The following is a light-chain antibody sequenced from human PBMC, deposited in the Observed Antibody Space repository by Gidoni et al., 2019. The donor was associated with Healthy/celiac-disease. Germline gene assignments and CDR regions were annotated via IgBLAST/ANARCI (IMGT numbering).Light chain of an antibody. V-gene: IGLV1-40*01. CDR1: CSNIGAGYD. CDR3: QSYDSSLSGFYV. CDR2: GNS. Sequence: QSVLTHPPSVSAAPGQRVTISCTGSCSNIGAGYDVHWYQQLPGTAPKLLIYGNSNRPSGVPDRFYGAKSGTSASRASTGLQAEDEADYYCQSYDSSLSGFYVFGTGTKVTVL. J-gene: IGLJ1*01.